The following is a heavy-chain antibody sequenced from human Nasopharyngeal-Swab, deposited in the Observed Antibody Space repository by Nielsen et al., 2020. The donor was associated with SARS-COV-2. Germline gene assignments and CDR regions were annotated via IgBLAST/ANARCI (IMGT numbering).Heavy chain of an antibody. CDR3: AKELHSTHAFDF. J-gene: IGHJ3*01. Sequence: SETLSLTCVVSGGSITSSNYWSWVRQSPGKGLELIAEIYHTGDTYLNPSLSSRVTISVDKSNNQFSLKLSSVTAADTAVYFCAKELHSTHAFDFWGQGTMVTVSS. V-gene: IGHV4-4*02. CDR1: GGSITSSNY. CDR2: IYHTGDT.